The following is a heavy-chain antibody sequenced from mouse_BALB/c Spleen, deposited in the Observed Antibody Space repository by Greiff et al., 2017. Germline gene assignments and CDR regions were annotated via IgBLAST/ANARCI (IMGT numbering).Heavy chain of an antibody. V-gene: IGHV7-3*02. Sequence: EVMLVESGGGLVQPGGSLGLSCATSGFTFTDYYMSWVRQPPGKALEWLGFIRNKANGYTTEYSASVKGRFTISRDNSQSILYLQMNTLRAEDSATYYCARGGTPWYFDVWGAGTTVTVSS. CDR1: GFTFTDYY. CDR3: ARGGTPWYFDV. J-gene: IGHJ1*01. CDR2: IRNKANGYTT.